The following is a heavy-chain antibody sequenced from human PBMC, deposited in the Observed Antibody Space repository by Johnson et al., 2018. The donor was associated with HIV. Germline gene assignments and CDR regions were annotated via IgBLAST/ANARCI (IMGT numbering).Heavy chain of an antibody. CDR1: GFTFSNYW. J-gene: IGHJ3*02. V-gene: IGHV3-7*01. Sequence: VQLVESGGGLVQPGGSLRLSCAASGFTFSNYWMNWIRHVPGNGLESLAKIKEDGSETYYVDSVKGRFTISRDNAKNSLYLQMNSLRAEDTAVYYCARQGARPQWDAFDIWGQGTMVTVSS. CDR2: IKEDGSET. D-gene: IGHD2-8*01. CDR3: ARQGARPQWDAFDI.